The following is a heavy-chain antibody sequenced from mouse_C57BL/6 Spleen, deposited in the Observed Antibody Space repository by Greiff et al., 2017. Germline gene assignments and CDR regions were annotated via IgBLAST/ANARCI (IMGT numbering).Heavy chain of an antibody. CDR1: GFTFSSYA. V-gene: IGHV5-4*01. CDR2: ISDGGSYT. J-gene: IGHJ4*01. Sequence: EVQGVESGGGLVKPGGSLKLSCAASGFTFSSYAMSWVRQTPEKRLEWVATISDGGSYTYYPDNVKGRFTISRDNAKNNLYLQMSHLKSEDTAMYYCARGTTVYYYAMDYWGQGTSVTVSS. CDR3: ARGTTVYYYAMDY. D-gene: IGHD1-1*01.